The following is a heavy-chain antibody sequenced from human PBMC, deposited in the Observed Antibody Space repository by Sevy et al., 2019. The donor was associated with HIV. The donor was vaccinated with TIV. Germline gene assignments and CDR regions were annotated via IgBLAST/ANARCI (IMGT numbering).Heavy chain of an antibody. Sequence: SETLSLTCTVSGGSISSSSYYWGWIRQPPGKGLEWIGSIYYSGRTYYNPSLKSRVTISVDTSKNQFSLKLSSVTAADTAVYYCARRFEGAGGYYDSSGYGTWFDPWGQGTLVTAPQ. V-gene: IGHV4-39*01. CDR3: ARRFEGAGGYYDSSGYGTWFDP. D-gene: IGHD3-22*01. CDR1: GGSISSSSYY. CDR2: IYYSGRT. J-gene: IGHJ5*02.